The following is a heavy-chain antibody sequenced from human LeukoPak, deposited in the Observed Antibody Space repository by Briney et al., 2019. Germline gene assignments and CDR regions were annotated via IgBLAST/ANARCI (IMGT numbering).Heavy chain of an antibody. V-gene: IGHV4-4*07. CDR1: GRSISSYY. D-gene: IGHD3-22*01. J-gene: IGHJ4*02. CDR3: ARERYYYDSSGYYYVLDY. Sequence: SATLSLTCTVSGRSISSYYWSWIRQHAGEGMEWIGCIYTSGSTNYNTSLKSRVTMSVDTSKNQFSLKLSSVTAADTAVYYCARERYYYDSSGYYYVLDYWGQGTLVTVSS. CDR2: IYTSGST.